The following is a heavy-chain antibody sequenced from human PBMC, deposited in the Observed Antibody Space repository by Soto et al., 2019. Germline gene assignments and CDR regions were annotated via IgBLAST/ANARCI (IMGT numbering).Heavy chain of an antibody. CDR1: GFTFSSYG. V-gene: IGHV3-33*01. D-gene: IGHD2-21*02. CDR2: IWYDGSNK. J-gene: IGHJ4*02. Sequence: QVQLVESGGGVVQPGRSLRLSCAASGFTFSSYGMHWVRQALGKGLEWVAVIWYDGSNKYYADSVKGRFTISRDNSKNTLYLQMNSLRAEDTAVYYCARDPHCGGDCPGDYWGQGTLVIVSS. CDR3: ARDPHCGGDCPGDY.